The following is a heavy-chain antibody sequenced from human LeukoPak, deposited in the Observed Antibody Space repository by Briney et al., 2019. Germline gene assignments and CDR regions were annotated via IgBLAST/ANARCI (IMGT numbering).Heavy chain of an antibody. CDR2: INGDGSST. J-gene: IGHJ4*02. V-gene: IGHV3-74*01. CDR1: GFTFSRYW. CDR3: ARGAYGGNFFGY. Sequence: GGPLRLSVAASGFTFSRYWMHWVRQAPGKGLVGVSRINGDGSSTSYADSVKGRFTISRDNAKNTLYLQMNSLRAEDTAVYYCARGAYGGNFFGYWGQGTLVTVSS. D-gene: IGHD4-23*01.